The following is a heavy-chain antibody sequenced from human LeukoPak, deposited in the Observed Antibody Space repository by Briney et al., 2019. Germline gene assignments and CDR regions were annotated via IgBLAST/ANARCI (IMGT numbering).Heavy chain of an antibody. V-gene: IGHV3-30-3*01. CDR1: GFTFSSYA. J-gene: IGHJ2*01. D-gene: IGHD2-21*02. Sequence: PGRSLRLSCAASGFTFSSYALHWVRQAPGKGLEWVTIISYDGSNKFYADSVQGRFTISRDNSKNTLYLQMNSLRAEDTAVYYCARDEGYCGGDCSRPWGYLDLWGRGTLVTVSS. CDR3: ARDEGYCGGDCSRPWGYLDL. CDR2: ISYDGSNK.